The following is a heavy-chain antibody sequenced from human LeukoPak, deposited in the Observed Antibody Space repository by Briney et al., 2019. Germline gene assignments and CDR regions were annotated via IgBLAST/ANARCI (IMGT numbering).Heavy chain of an antibody. CDR2: ISAYNGNT. CDR3: ARDRIVVVPAAIDDFGWFDP. D-gene: IGHD2-2*02. CDR1: GYTFTSYG. J-gene: IGHJ5*02. V-gene: IGHV1-18*01. Sequence: ASVKVSFKASGYTFTSYGISWVRQAPGQGLEWMGWISAYNGNTNYAQKLQGRVTMTTDTSTSTAYMELRSLRSDDTAVYYCARDRIVVVPAAIDDFGWFDPWGQGTLVTVSS.